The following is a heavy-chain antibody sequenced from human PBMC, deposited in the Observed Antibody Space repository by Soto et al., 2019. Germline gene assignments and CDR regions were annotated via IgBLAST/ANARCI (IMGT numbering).Heavy chain of an antibody. CDR2: IYYSGST. V-gene: IGHV4-59*01. Sequence: SGTLYLTCTFSGGSLSSYYWSWIRQPPGKGLEWIGYIYYSGSTNYNPSLKSRVTMFVDTSKNQFSLKLSSVTAADTAVYYCARIEGVAPGWFDPWGQGTLVTVSS. D-gene: IGHD3-3*01. CDR1: GGSLSSYY. CDR3: ARIEGVAPGWFDP. J-gene: IGHJ5*02.